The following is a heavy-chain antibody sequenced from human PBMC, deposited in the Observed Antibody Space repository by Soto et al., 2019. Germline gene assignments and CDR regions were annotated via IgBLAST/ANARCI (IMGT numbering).Heavy chain of an antibody. CDR1: GFTFSSYS. CDR3: ARDTGYSSGQVPESFDI. CDR2: ISTSSNYI. D-gene: IGHD6-19*01. V-gene: IGHV3-21*01. Sequence: EVQLVESGRGLVKPGGSLRLCCAASGFTFSSYSMIWVRQAPGKGLEWVSCISTSSNYIFYGDSVKGRFTISRDNAKKSLYLQMNSLRAEDTAVYYCARDTGYSSGQVPESFDIWGQGTMVTVSS. J-gene: IGHJ3*02.